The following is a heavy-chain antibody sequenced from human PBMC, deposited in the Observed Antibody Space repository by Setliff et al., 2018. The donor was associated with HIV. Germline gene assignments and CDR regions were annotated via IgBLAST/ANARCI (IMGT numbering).Heavy chain of an antibody. CDR1: GGSISSHY. Sequence: SETLSLTCTVSGGSISSHYWGWIRQPPGKGLEWIGSVYHSGSTYYNPSLKSRVTISVDKSKNQFSVKLRSVTAADTAVYYCARDMTNYYDRSGSFGWFAPWGQGTPVTVSS. CDR2: VYHSGST. J-gene: IGHJ5*02. V-gene: IGHV4-39*07. CDR3: ARDMTNYYDRSGSFGWFAP. D-gene: IGHD3-22*01.